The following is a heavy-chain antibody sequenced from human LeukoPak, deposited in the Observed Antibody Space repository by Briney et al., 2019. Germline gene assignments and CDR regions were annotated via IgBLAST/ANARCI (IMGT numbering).Heavy chain of an antibody. V-gene: IGHV3-23*01. J-gene: IGHJ4*02. CDR2: ISGSGGST. Sequence: GGSLRLSWPPSGFTFTTFAMGWVRQPQGKGLGWVSAISGSGGSTYYADSVKGRFTISRDNSKNTLYLQMNSLRAEDTAVYYCAKYDSSSWSDYFDYWGQGTLSPSPQ. CDR1: GFTFTTFA. D-gene: IGHD6-13*01. CDR3: AKYDSSSWSDYFDY.